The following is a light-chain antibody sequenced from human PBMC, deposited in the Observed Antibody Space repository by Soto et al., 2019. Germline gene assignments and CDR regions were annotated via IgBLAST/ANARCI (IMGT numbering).Light chain of an antibody. CDR3: QQYGSSPMYT. CDR2: GAS. Sequence: EIVLMQSPGPLSLSPGERATLSCRASPSVSSSYLAWYQQKSGQAPRLLLYGASSRATGIPDRFSGSGSGTDVTRTISRLEPEDFAVYYCQQYGSSPMYTFGQGTKLEIK. V-gene: IGKV3-20*01. CDR1: PSVSSSY. J-gene: IGKJ2*01.